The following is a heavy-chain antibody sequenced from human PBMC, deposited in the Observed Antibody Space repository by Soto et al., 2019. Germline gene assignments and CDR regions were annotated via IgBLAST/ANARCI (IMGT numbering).Heavy chain of an antibody. CDR2: ISSSGSTI. CDR3: ARDNWSHRGIDY. CDR1: GFTFSSYE. Sequence: EVQLVESGGGLVQPGGSLRLSCAASGFTFSSYEMNWVRQAPGKGLEWVSYISSSGSTIYYAESVKGRFTISRDNAKNSLYLQMNSLRAEDTAVYYCARDNWSHRGIDYWGQGTLVTVSS. J-gene: IGHJ4*02. V-gene: IGHV3-48*03. D-gene: IGHD1-20*01.